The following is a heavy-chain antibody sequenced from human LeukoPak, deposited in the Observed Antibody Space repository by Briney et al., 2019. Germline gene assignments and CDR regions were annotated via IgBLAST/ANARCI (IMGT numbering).Heavy chain of an antibody. CDR3: AKNALAAGVAHYYDSSGSFDY. D-gene: IGHD3-22*01. V-gene: IGHV3-23*01. Sequence: GGSLRLSCAASGFIFNSFAMSWVRQAPGKGLEWVSTFSGSGSRTSYADSVKGRFTISRDNSKNTLYLQMKSLRAEDTAVYYCAKNALAAGVAHYYDSSGSFDYWGQGTLVTVFS. CDR2: FSGSGSRT. CDR1: GFIFNSFA. J-gene: IGHJ4*02.